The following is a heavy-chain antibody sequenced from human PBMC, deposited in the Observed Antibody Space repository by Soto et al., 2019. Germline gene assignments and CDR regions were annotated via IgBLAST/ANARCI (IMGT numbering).Heavy chain of an antibody. CDR1: GFTFSSYG. V-gene: IGHV3-30*18. Sequence: GGSLRLSCAASGFTFSSYGMHWVRQAPGKGLEWVAVISYDGSNKYYADSVKGRFTISRDNSKNTLYLQMNSLRAEDTAVYYCAKDLGGSVPLLLYGANSCLAPWGQGTLVTVFS. J-gene: IGHJ5*02. CDR3: AKDLGGSVPLLLYGANSCLAP. D-gene: IGHD4-17*01. CDR2: ISYDGSNK.